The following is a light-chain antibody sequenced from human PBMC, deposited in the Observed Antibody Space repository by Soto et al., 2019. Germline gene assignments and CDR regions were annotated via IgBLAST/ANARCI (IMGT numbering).Light chain of an antibody. CDR2: DAS. J-gene: IGKJ4*01. CDR1: QSVSYY. V-gene: IGKV3-11*01. Sequence: EGVLTQSPASLSLSLGDRATLSCRADQSVSYYLAWYQQKPGQPPRLLFFDASSRATGVPHRFSAGGSGTDFTLIISSLQPEDFAVYYCQQRVNWPHTFGGGTKVDIK. CDR3: QQRVNWPHT.